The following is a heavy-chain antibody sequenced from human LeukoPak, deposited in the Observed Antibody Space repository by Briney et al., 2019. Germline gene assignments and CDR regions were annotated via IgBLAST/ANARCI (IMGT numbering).Heavy chain of an antibody. CDR3: AKIPTRGSSDAFDI. CDR2: ISYDGSNK. V-gene: IGHV3-30*18. D-gene: IGHD6-6*01. CDR1: GFTFSSYG. J-gene: IGHJ3*02. Sequence: GRSLRLSCAASGFTFSSYGMHWVRQAPGKGLEWVAVISYDGSNKYYADSVKGRFTISRDNSKNTLYLQMNSLRAEDTAVYYCAKIPTRGSSDAFDIWGQGTMVTVSS.